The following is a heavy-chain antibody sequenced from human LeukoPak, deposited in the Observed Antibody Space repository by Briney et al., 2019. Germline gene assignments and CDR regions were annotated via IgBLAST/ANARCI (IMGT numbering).Heavy chain of an antibody. CDR1: GFTFSSYG. J-gene: IGHJ4*02. CDR3: ARGPGDRRPHYFDY. V-gene: IGHV3-33*01. Sequence: GGSLRLSCAASGFTFSSYGMHWVRQAPGKGLEWVAVIWYDGSNKYYADSVKGRFTISRDNSKNTLYLQMNSLRAEDTAVYYCARGPGDRRPHYFDYWGQGTLVTVSS. CDR2: IWYDGSNK. D-gene: IGHD7-27*01.